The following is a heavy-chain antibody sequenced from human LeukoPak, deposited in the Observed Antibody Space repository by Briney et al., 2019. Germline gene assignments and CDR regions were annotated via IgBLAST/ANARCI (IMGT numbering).Heavy chain of an antibody. V-gene: IGHV1-18*01. CDR3: ARSAGYSYNYGENAFDI. Sequence: ASVKVSCKASGYTFSNYGISWVRQAPGQGLEWMGWISAYNGHRNSAQRLQGRVSLTTDTSTNTAYMELRSLGSDDTAVYYCARSAGYSYNYGENAFDIWGQGTMVTVSS. CDR2: ISAYNGHR. J-gene: IGHJ3*02. D-gene: IGHD5-18*01. CDR1: GYTFSNYG.